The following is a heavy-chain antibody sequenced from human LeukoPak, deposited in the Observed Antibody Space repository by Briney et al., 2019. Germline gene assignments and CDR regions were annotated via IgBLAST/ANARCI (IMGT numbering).Heavy chain of an antibody. Sequence: PSETLSLTCTVSGGSISSGNYYWTWIRQHPGKGLEWIGYISYSGSTYYNPSLKSRVTLSVDTSENQFSLKLSSVTAADTAVYYCARERYDSYPMDVWGQGTTVTVSS. CDR1: GGSISSGNYY. CDR2: ISYSGST. CDR3: ARERYDSYPMDV. J-gene: IGHJ6*02. V-gene: IGHV4-31*03. D-gene: IGHD3-3*01.